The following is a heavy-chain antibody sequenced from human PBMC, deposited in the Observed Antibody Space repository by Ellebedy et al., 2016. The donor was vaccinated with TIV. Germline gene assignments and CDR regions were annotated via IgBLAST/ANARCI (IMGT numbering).Heavy chain of an antibody. J-gene: IGHJ5*02. Sequence: PGGSLRLSCAPPGFSFSNYWMTWVRQAPGKGLEWVANIKQDGSEKYYVDSVKGRFTISRDNAKNSLYLQMNSLRAEDTAVYYCARGVAIDPWGQGTLVTVSS. CDR3: ARGVAIDP. V-gene: IGHV3-7*03. D-gene: IGHD2-15*01. CDR2: IKQDGSEK. CDR1: GFSFSNYW.